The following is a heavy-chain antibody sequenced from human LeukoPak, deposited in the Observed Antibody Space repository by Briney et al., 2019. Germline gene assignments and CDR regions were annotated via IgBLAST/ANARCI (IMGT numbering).Heavy chain of an antibody. V-gene: IGHV4-38-2*02. D-gene: IGHD1-14*01. CDR1: GYSISSGYY. CDR3: ARGRYFDW. CDR2: IYHGGST. Sequence: SETLSLTCTVSGYSISSGYYWGWIRQSPGKGLEWIGSIYHGGSTYYNPSLRSRVIVSVDTSKNHFSLKLSSVTAADTAVYYCARGRYFDWWGQGTLVTVSS. J-gene: IGHJ4*02.